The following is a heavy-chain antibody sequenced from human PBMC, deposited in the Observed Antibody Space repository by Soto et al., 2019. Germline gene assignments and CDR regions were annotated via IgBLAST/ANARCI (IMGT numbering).Heavy chain of an antibody. CDR2: ISSSSSYI. D-gene: IGHD6-6*01. V-gene: IGHV3-21*01. J-gene: IGHJ5*02. CDR1: GFTFSSYS. Sequence: PGGSLRLSCAASGFTFSSYSMNWVRQAPGKGLEWVSSISSSSSYIYYADSVKGRFTISRDNAKNSLYLQMNSLRAEDTAVYYCARDMVEYSNSSEFDPWGQGTLVTVSS. CDR3: ARDMVEYSNSSEFDP.